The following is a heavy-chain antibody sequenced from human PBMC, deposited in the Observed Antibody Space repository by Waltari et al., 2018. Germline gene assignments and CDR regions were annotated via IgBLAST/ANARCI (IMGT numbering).Heavy chain of an antibody. D-gene: IGHD2-8*01. CDR3: ASLVYAIQDHRFDY. CDR2: INHSGST. CDR1: GGSISSSNW. V-gene: IGHV4-4*02. Sequence: QVQLQESGPGLVKPSGTLSLTCAVSGGSISSSNWWSWVRQPPGKGLEWIGEINHSGSTNYNPSLKSRVTISVDTSKNQFSLKLSSVTAADTAVYYCASLVYAIQDHRFDYWGQGTLVTVSS. J-gene: IGHJ4*02.